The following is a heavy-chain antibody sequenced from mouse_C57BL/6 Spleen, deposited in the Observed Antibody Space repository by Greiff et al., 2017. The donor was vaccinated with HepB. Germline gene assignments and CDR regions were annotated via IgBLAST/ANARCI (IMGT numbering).Heavy chain of an antibody. J-gene: IGHJ3*01. CDR1: GYTFTSYW. CDR2: INPSSGYT. CDR3: ARGAWFAY. Sequence: VQLVESGAELAKPGASVKLSCKASGYTFTSYWMHWVKQRPGQGLEWIGYINPSSGYTKYNQKFKVKATLTADKSSSTAYMQRSSLTYEDSAVYYCARGAWFAYWGQGTLVTVSA. V-gene: IGHV1-7*01.